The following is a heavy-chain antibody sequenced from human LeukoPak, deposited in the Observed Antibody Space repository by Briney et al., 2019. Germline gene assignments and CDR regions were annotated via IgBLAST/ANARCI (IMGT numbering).Heavy chain of an antibody. D-gene: IGHD3-22*01. V-gene: IGHV3-9*01. CDR3: AKDRDSSGFAPYFDY. J-gene: IGHJ4*02. CDR1: GFIFSNYA. Sequence: GGSLRLSCAASGFIFSNYAMSWVRQAPGKGLEWVSGIGWNSHIIGYEDSVKGRFTISRDNARNSLSLQMNSLRAEDTAFYYCAKDRDSSGFAPYFDYWGQGILVTVSS. CDR2: IGWNSHII.